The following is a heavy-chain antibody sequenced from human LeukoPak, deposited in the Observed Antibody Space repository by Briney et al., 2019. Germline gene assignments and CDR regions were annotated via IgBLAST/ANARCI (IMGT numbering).Heavy chain of an antibody. CDR2: ISGSGGST. J-gene: IGHJ4*02. D-gene: IGHD3-10*01. Sequence: GGSLRLSCAASGFTFSSYAMSWVRQAPGKGLEWVSAISGSGGSTYYAGSVKGRFTISRDNSKNTLYLQMNSLRAEDTAVYYCAGSGGLSNQGAVFDYWGQGTLVTVSS. CDR1: GFTFSSYA. CDR3: AGSGGLSNQGAVFDY. V-gene: IGHV3-23*01.